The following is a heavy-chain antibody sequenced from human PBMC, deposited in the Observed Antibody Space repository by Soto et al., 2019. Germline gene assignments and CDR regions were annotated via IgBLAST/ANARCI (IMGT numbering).Heavy chain of an antibody. CDR1: GFTLSSYA. J-gene: IGHJ4*02. V-gene: IGHV3-23*01. Sequence: GGSLRLSCAVSGFTLSSYAMSWVRQAPGKGLEWVSAISGSGGSTYYADSVKGRFTISRDNSKNTLYLQMNSLRAEDTAVYYCAKGFRGGDGYYWGQGTLVTVSS. CDR2: ISGSGGST. D-gene: IGHD2-21*02. CDR3: AKGFRGGDGYY.